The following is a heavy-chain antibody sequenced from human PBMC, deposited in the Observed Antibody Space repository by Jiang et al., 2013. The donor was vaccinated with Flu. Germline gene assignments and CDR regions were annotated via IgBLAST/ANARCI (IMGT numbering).Heavy chain of an antibody. CDR3: ARAHYYDSTAYYYDY. CDR2: INPNSGGT. CDR1: GHTFTAYF. J-gene: IGHJ4*02. V-gene: IGHV1-2*06. D-gene: IGHD3-22*01. Sequence: EVKKPGATVKISCKVSGHTFTAYFIHWVRQAPGQGLEWMGRINPNSGGTNSAQKFQDRVALTRDTSTSTAYMELSRLKSDDSAVYYCARAHYYDSTAYYYDYWGQGTLVTVSS.